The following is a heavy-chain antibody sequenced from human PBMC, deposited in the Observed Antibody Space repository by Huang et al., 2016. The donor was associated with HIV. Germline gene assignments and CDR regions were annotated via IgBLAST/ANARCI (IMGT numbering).Heavy chain of an antibody. D-gene: IGHD4-17*01. CDR2: IITMVGTP. Sequence: QVQLVQSGAEVKTPGSSVKVSCKASGGTFSKYAISWVRQAPGQGLEWMGGIITMVGTPNYARKCQGRVTITADDSTSTTYVEVSSLRSEDTALYYCARGQLGSYGDYDVLYWGQGTLVTVSS. CDR1: GGTFSKYA. J-gene: IGHJ4*02. V-gene: IGHV1-69*13. CDR3: ARGQLGSYGDYDVLY.